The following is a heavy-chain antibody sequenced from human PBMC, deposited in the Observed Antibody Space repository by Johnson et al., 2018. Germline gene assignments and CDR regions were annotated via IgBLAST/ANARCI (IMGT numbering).Heavy chain of an antibody. CDR1: GFTFDDYA. V-gene: IGHV3-9*01. D-gene: IGHD6-25*01. Sequence: EVQLLESGGGLVQPGRSLRLSCAASGFTFDDYAMHWVRQAPGKGLEWVSGISWNSGSIGYADSVKGRFTISRDNSMNTLYLQMNSLRAEDTAVYYCASGVGPDYYYYMDVWGKGTTVTVSS. CDR2: ISWNSGSI. J-gene: IGHJ6*03. CDR3: ASGVGPDYYYYMDV.